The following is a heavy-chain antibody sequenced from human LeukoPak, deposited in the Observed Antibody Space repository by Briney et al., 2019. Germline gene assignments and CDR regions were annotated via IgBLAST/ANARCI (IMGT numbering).Heavy chain of an antibody. CDR1: GFTFSSYA. CDR3: ARPRYDFWSGYVDY. Sequence: GGSLRLSCAASGFTFSSYAMSWVRQAPGKGLEWVAVISYDGSNKYYADSVKGRFTISRDNSKNTLYLQMNSLRAEDTAVYYCARPRYDFWSGYVDYWGQGTLVTVSS. J-gene: IGHJ4*02. D-gene: IGHD3-3*01. V-gene: IGHV3-30-3*01. CDR2: ISYDGSNK.